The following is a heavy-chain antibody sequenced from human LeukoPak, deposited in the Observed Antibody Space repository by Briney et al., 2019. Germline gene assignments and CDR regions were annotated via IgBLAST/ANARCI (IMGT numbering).Heavy chain of an antibody. Sequence: GGSLRLSRTLSRFTLSTNSMSSGPQAASQRLEWVSFIYRDNTHYSHSVKRRFTISRHNPKKPLYLQMNSLRAEDTPVYYRAIYTGMVSIDYWGQGTLVTVSS. CDR3: AIYTGMVSIDY. CDR1: RFTLSTNS. D-gene: IGHD5-18*01. J-gene: IGHJ4*02. CDR2: IYRDNT. V-gene: IGHV3-53*01.